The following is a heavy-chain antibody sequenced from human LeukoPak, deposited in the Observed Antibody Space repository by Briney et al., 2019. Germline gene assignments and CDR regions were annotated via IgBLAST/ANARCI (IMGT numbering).Heavy chain of an antibody. V-gene: IGHV3-43*02. CDR3: AKDNGDSGSYNALDY. CDR2: ISGDGGST. D-gene: IGHD1-26*01. CDR1: GFTFDDYA. Sequence: PGGSLRLSCAASGFTFDDYAMHWVRQAPGKGLEWVSLISGDGGSTYYADSVKGRFTISRDNSKNSLYLQMNRLRTEDTALYYCAKDNGDSGSYNALDYWGQGTLVTVSS. J-gene: IGHJ4*02.